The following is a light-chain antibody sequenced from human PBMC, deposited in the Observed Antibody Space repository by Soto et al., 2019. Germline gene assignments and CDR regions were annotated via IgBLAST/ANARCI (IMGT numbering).Light chain of an antibody. CDR2: DAS. V-gene: IGKV1-5*01. CDR1: QTISTW. CDR3: QQYNRWGT. J-gene: IGKJ1*01. Sequence: HSPPTVSATKGDRVTITFRASQTISTWMAWYQQKPGKAPKLLVYDASTLQSGVASRFSGSGSGTEFTLIISGLQPDDSATYYCQQYNRWGTFGHGTNVDI.